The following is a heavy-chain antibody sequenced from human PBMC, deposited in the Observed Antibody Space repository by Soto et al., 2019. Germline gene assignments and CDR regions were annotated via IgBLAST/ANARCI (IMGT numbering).Heavy chain of an antibody. V-gene: IGHV4-4*02. CDR1: GGSISSSNW. J-gene: IGHJ6*02. D-gene: IGHD1-26*01. CDR3: ARVSGSYYYGMDV. CDR2: IYHSGST. Sequence: QVQLQESGPGLVKPSGTLSLTCAVSGGSISSSNWWSWVRQPPGKGLEWIGEIYHSGSTNYNPSLKSRPPLSXDXAKNQFSLKLSSVTAADTAVYYCARVSGSYYYGMDVWGQGITVTVSS.